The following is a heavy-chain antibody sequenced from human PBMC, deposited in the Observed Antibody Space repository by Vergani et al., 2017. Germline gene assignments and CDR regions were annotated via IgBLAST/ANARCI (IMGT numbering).Heavy chain of an antibody. D-gene: IGHD3-10*01. CDR3: ARESLTMVRGVIISGAFDI. V-gene: IGHV3-7*01. CDR1: GGSISSGGYY. CDR2: IKQDGSEK. J-gene: IGHJ3*02. Sequence: VQLQESGPGLVKPSQTLSLTCTVSGGSISSGGYYWSWIRQHPGKGLEWVANIKQDGSEKYYVDSVKGRFTISRDNAKNSLYLQMNSLRAEDTAVYYCARESLTMVRGVIISGAFDIWGQGTMVTVSS.